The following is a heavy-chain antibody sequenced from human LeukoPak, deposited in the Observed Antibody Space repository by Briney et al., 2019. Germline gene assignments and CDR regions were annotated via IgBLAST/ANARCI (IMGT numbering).Heavy chain of an antibody. CDR3: ARGPVSVVGAFDY. J-gene: IGHJ4*02. CDR1: GGSISSGGYS. V-gene: IGHV4-30-2*01. Sequence: SQTLSLTCAVSGGSISSGGYSWSWIRQPPGKGLVWIGYIYHSGSTYYNPSLKSRVTISVDRSKNQFSLKLSSVTAADTAVYYCARGPVSVVGAFDYWGQGTLVTVSS. D-gene: IGHD1-26*01. CDR2: IYHSGST.